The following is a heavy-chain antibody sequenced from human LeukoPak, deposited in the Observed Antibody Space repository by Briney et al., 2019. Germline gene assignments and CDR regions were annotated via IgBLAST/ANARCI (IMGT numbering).Heavy chain of an antibody. CDR3: ARDARAYGY. V-gene: IGHV3-7*01. J-gene: IGHJ4*02. CDR2: IKQDGSEK. Sequence: GGSLRLSCAASGFTFSSYAMSWVRQAPGKGLEWVANIKQDGSEKYYVDSVKGRFTISRDNAKNSLYLQMNSLRAEDTAVYYCARDARAYGYWGQGTLVTVSS. D-gene: IGHD2-15*01. CDR1: GFTFSSYA.